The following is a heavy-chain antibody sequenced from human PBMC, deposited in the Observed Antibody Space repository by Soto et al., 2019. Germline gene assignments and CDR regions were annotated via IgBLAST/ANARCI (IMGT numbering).Heavy chain of an antibody. J-gene: IGHJ5*02. CDR2: ISGSGGSS. V-gene: IGHV3-23*01. CDR3: AKDPLRVTTENWFDP. Sequence: GGSLRLSCAASGFAFSSYAMSWVRQAPGKGLEWVSAISGSGGSSYYADSVKGRFTISRDNSKNTVYLQMNSLRGEDTAVYYCAKDPLRVTTENWFDPWGQGTLVTVSS. D-gene: IGHD4-17*01. CDR1: GFAFSSYA.